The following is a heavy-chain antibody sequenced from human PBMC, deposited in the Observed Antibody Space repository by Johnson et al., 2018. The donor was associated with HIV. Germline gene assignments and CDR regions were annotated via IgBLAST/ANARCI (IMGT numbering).Heavy chain of an antibody. CDR1: GFTFSSYW. J-gene: IGHJ3*02. D-gene: IGHD3-22*01. CDR2: IKQDGSEK. V-gene: IGHV3-7*01. Sequence: VQLVESGGGLVQPGGSLRLSCAASGFTFSSYWMSWVRQAPGKGLEWVANIKQDGSEKYYVDSVKGRFTIYRDNAKNSLYLQMNSLRAEDTAVYYCARVYYYDSSGSDAFDIWGQGTMVTVSS. CDR3: ARVYYYDSSGSDAFDI.